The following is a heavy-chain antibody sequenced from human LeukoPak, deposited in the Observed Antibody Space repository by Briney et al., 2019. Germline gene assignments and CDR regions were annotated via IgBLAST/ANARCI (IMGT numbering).Heavy chain of an antibody. CDR3: ARDSVGKNGFDY. CDR2: ISGSGGST. V-gene: IGHV3-23*01. CDR1: GFTFSSYA. D-gene: IGHD4-23*01. Sequence: GGSLRLSCAASGFTFSSYAMSWVRQAPGKGLEWVSAISGSGGSTYYADSVKGRFTISRDNSKNTLYLQMNSLRSEDTAVYYCARDSVGKNGFDYWGQGTLVTVSS. J-gene: IGHJ4*02.